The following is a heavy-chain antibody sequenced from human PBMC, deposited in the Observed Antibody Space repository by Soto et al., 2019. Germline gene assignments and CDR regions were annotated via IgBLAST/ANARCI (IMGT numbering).Heavy chain of an antibody. CDR2: ISGSGGST. Sequence: GGSLRLSCAASGFTFSSYAMSWVRQAPGKGLEWVSAISGSGGSTYYADSVKGRFTISRDNSKNTPYLQMNSLRAEDTAVYYCAKDHGFWSGYRFDPWGQGTLVTVSS. D-gene: IGHD3-3*01. CDR3: AKDHGFWSGYRFDP. V-gene: IGHV3-23*01. J-gene: IGHJ5*02. CDR1: GFTFSSYA.